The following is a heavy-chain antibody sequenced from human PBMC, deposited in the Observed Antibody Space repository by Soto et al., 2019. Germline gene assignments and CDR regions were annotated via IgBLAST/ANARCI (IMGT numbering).Heavy chain of an antibody. CDR1: GFSLSTSGVG. Sequence: QITLKESGPTLVKPTQTLTLTCTFSGFSLSTSGVGVGWIRQPPGKALEWLALIYWDDDKRYSPSLKSRLTITNDTSKNQVVLTMTNMDPVDTATYYCAHTILRREGSSYFDYWGQGTLVTVSS. D-gene: IGHD3-10*01. CDR3: AHTILRREGSSYFDY. V-gene: IGHV2-5*02. CDR2: IYWDDDK. J-gene: IGHJ4*02.